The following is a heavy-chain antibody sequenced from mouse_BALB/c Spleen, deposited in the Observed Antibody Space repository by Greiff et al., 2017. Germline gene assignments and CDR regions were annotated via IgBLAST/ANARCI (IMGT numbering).Heavy chain of an antibody. CDR1: GFTYSSYG. V-gene: IGHV5-6*01. D-gene: IGHD4-1*01. J-gene: IGHJ2*01. CDR2: IRSGGSYT. Sequence: EVQLVESGGDLVKPGGSLKLSCAASGFTYSSYGMSWVRQTPDKRLEWVATIRSGGSYTYYPDSVKGRFTISRDNAKNTLYLQMSSLKSEDTAMYYGARHVTGKVLDYFDYWGQGTTLTVSS. CDR3: ARHVTGKVLDYFDY.